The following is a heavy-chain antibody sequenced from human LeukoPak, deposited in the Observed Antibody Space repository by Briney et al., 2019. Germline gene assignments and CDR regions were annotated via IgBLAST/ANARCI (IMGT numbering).Heavy chain of an antibody. CDR1: GYTFTSYY. V-gene: IGHV1-46*01. CDR2: INPSGGST. D-gene: IGHD2-15*01. CDR3: ARDRGYCSGGSRYAPDY. J-gene: IGHJ4*02. Sequence: GASVKVSRKASGYTFTSYYMHWVRQAPGQGLEWMGIINPSGGSTSYAQKFQGRVTMTRDTSTSTVYMELSSLRSEDTAVYYCARDRGYCSGGSRYAPDYWGQGTLVTVSS.